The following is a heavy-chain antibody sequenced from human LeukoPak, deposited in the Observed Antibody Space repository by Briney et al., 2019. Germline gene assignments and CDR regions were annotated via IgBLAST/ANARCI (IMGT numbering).Heavy chain of an antibody. CDR2: FDPEDGET. Sequence: ASVKVPCKVSGYTLTELSMHWVRQAPGKGLEWMGGFDPEDGETIYAQKFQGRVTMTEDTSTDTAYMELSSLRSEDTAVYYCATDLDNPDYDSSGYAFDYWGQGTLVTVSS. J-gene: IGHJ4*02. D-gene: IGHD3-22*01. CDR3: ATDLDNPDYDSSGYAFDY. CDR1: GYTLTELS. V-gene: IGHV1-24*01.